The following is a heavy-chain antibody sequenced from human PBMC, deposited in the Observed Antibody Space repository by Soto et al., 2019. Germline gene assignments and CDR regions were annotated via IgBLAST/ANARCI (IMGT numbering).Heavy chain of an antibody. V-gene: IGHV3-13*01. Sequence: PGGSLRLPCAASGFTFSSYDMHWVRQVPGKGLEWVSAIGTASDTYYPGSVKGRFTISRENAKNSLYLQMNSLRAEDTAVYYCAINISPRPNYYYDLMDVSGQGTTVTVSS. J-gene: IGHJ6*02. CDR2: IGTASDT. CDR3: AINISPRPNYYYDLMDV. D-gene: IGHD3-9*01. CDR1: GFTFSSYD.